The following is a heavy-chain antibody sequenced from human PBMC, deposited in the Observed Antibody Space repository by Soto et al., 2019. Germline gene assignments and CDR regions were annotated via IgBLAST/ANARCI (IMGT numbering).Heavy chain of an antibody. V-gene: IGHV1-2*02. Sequence: GASVKVSCKASGYTFTGYYMHWVRQAPGQGLEWMGWINPNSGGTNYAQKFQGRVTMTRDTSISTAYMELSRLRSDDTAVYYCARALATHDYYYYGMDVWRQRTTVTVSS. D-gene: IGHD3-3*02. J-gene: IGHJ6*02. CDR3: ARALATHDYYYYGMDV. CDR1: GYTFTGYY. CDR2: INPNSGGT.